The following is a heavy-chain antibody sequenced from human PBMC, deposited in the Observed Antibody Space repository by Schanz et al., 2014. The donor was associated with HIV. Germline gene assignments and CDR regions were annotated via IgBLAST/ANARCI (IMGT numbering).Heavy chain of an antibody. J-gene: IGHJ4*02. D-gene: IGHD5-12*01. Sequence: QVQLVESGGGVVQPGRSLRLSCAASGFTFSSYGMHWVRQAPGKGLEWVAVTWYDGSNKYYADSVKGRFTISRDNAKNSLYLQMNSLRAEDTAVYYCARGYGGYDHYDYWGQGTLVTVSS. CDR1: GFTFSSYG. CDR2: TWYDGSNK. CDR3: ARGYGGYDHYDY. V-gene: IGHV3-33*03.